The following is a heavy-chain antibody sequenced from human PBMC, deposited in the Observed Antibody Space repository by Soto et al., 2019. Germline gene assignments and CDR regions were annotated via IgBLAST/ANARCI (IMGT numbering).Heavy chain of an antibody. V-gene: IGHV3-9*01. CDR3: AKDLGMTPGTTAHFDY. CDR2: ISWNSGSI. CDR1: GFTFDDYA. Sequence: GGSLRLSCAASGFTFDDYAMHWVRQAPGKGLEWVSGISWNSGSIGYADSVKGRFTISRDNAKNSLYLQMNSLRAEDTALYYCAKDLGMTPGTTAHFDYWGQGTLVTVSS. J-gene: IGHJ4*02. D-gene: IGHD4-17*01.